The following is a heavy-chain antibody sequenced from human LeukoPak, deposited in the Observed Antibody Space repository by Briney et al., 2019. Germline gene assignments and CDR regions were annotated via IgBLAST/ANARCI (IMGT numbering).Heavy chain of an antibody. D-gene: IGHD3-22*01. Sequence: GASVKVSCKASGGTFSNYAISWVRQAPGQGLEWMGGIIPILGTRNYAQKFQDRVAITADESTAYMELSSLRSEDTAVYYCARDLDSNAGEYFQHWGQGTLVTVSS. CDR3: ARDLDSNAGEYFQH. V-gene: IGHV1-69*13. CDR1: GGTFSNYA. J-gene: IGHJ1*01. CDR2: IIPILGTR.